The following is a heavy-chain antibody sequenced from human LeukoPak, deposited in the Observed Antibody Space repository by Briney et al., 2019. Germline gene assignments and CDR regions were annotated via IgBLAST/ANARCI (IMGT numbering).Heavy chain of an antibody. V-gene: IGHV3-23*01. J-gene: IGHJ6*03. CDR3: EKGNFDGGLLDV. CDR2: VSGNGRNT. CDR1: GFTFSSYA. Sequence: GGSLRLSCAASGFTFSSYAMRWVRQAPGKGLEWVSAVSGNGRNTYYTDSVKGRVTISKDNSKNTLYLQMNSLRDDDTAVYFGEKGNFDGGLLDVGAKGTRVPVSS. D-gene: IGHD3-10*01.